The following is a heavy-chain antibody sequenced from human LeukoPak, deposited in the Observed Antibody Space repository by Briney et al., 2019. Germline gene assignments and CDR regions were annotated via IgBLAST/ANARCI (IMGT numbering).Heavy chain of an antibody. D-gene: IGHD1-26*01. J-gene: IGHJ4*02. CDR3: ARLSGAPVRHPIYHFDY. CDR1: GYSISSGYY. Sequence: SETLSLTCVVSGYSISSGYYWGWVRQPPGNELEWIGNIYHSGSTYKNPSLKSRVTISLDTSKNQFSLKLSSVTAADTAMYYCARLSGAPVRHPIYHFDYWGQGTLVTVSS. V-gene: IGHV4-38-2*01. CDR2: IYHSGST.